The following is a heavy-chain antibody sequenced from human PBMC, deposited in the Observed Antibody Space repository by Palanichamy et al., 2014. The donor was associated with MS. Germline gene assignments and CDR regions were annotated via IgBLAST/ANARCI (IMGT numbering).Heavy chain of an antibody. D-gene: IGHD3-22*01. V-gene: IGHV4-59*01. CDR3: ARGVIVFFDY. CDR1: GGSISTYY. Sequence: QVQLQESGPGLVKPSETLSLTCTVSGGSISTYYWSWIRQPPGKGLEWIGYVYNSGSTKCNPSLKSRVTISVDTSKNQFSLKLSSVTAAGTAIYYCARGVIVFFDYRGQGTLVTVSS. J-gene: IGHJ4*02. CDR2: VYNSGST.